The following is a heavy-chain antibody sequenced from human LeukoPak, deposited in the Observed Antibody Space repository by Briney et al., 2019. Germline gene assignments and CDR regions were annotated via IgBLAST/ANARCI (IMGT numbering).Heavy chain of an antibody. J-gene: IGHJ4*02. CDR2: INPNSGGT. V-gene: IGHV1-2*02. CDR1: GYTFTSYG. Sequence: ASVKVSCKASGYTFTSYGISWVRQAPGQGLEWMGWINPNSGGTNYAQKFQGRVTMTRDTSISTAYMELSRLRSDDTAVYYCARELRYFDWLPYYFDYWGQGTLVTVSS. D-gene: IGHD3-9*01. CDR3: ARELRYFDWLPYYFDY.